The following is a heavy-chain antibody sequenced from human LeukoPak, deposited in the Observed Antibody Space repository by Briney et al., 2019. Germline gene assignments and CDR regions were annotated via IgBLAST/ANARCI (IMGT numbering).Heavy chain of an antibody. CDR1: GGSISSNY. J-gene: IGHJ3*02. Sequence: SETLSLTCTISGGSISSNYWSWIRQPPGKGLEWIGYCHYSGNTNYNPSLKSRATISVDMSKNQFSLTLNSVTAADTAVYYCARSASSTSRSAFDIWGQGTRVTASS. CDR2: CHYSGNT. CDR3: ARSASSTSRSAFDI. V-gene: IGHV4-59*13.